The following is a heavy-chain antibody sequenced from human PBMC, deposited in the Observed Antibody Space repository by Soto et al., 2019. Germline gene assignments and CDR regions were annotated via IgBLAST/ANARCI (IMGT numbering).Heavy chain of an antibody. J-gene: IGHJ6*02. V-gene: IGHV3-30*18. CDR1: GFTFRSFG. D-gene: IGHD2-2*02. CDR3: AKHLEYTPSDGMDV. Sequence: QVQLVESGGGVVQPGRSLRLSCAASGFTFRSFGMHWVRQAPGKGLEWVALISYDGSDEYYADSVKGRFTVSRDNSKNTLYLQMNSLQVEDTAIYYCAKHLEYTPSDGMDVGGQGTTVTVSS. CDR2: ISYDGSDE.